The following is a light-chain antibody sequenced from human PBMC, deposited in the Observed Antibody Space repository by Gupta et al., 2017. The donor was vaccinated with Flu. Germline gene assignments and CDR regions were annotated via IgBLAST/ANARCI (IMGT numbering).Light chain of an antibody. Sequence: QSALTQPASVSGSPGQSITISCTGSSSDVGAYNYVSWYQQHPGKAPKLIIYEVNNRPSGVSLRFSGSKSGNTASLTISGLQAEDEADYYCSSYTGLSNCVFGGGTRLTVL. CDR3: SSYTGLSNCV. V-gene: IGLV2-14*01. CDR2: EVN. CDR1: SSDVGAYNY. J-gene: IGLJ2*01.